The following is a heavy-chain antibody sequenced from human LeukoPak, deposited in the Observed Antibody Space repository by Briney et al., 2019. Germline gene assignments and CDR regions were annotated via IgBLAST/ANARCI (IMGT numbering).Heavy chain of an antibody. CDR1: GYTFTGYY. J-gene: IGHJ5*02. D-gene: IGHD2-21*01. CDR3: AREVVVAGNEVEWFDP. Sequence: ASVKVSCKASGYTFTGYYMHWVRQAPGQGLEWMGWINPNSGGTNYAQKFQGRVTMTRDTSISTAYMELSRLRSDATAVYYCAREVVVAGNEVEWFDPWGQGTLVTVSS. CDR2: INPNSGGT. V-gene: IGHV1-2*02.